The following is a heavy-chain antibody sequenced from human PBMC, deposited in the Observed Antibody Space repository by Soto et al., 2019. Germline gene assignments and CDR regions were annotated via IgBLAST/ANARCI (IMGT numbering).Heavy chain of an antibody. V-gene: IGHV3-7*01. Sequence: GESLKISCAASGFTFSSYWMSWVRQAPGKGLEWVAKIKQDGSEKYYVDSVKGRFTISRDNAKNSLYLQMNSLRAEDTAVYYCARPHMTTVTFNAFDIWGQGTMVTVSS. CDR2: IKQDGSEK. D-gene: IGHD4-4*01. J-gene: IGHJ3*02. CDR3: ARPHMTTVTFNAFDI. CDR1: GFTFSSYW.